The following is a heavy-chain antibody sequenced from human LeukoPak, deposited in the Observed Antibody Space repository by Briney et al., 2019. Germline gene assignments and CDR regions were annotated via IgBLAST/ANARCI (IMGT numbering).Heavy chain of an antibody. CDR3: ARDTFYSESSGYAFYFDY. Sequence: SETLSLTCTVSGGSISSDDYFWNWIRQPPGKALEWIGYIYYSGSTYYNPSLRSRVNISIDTSKNQFSLKLSSMTAADTAVYYCARDTFYSESSGYAFYFDYWGLGTLVSVSS. V-gene: IGHV4-30-4*08. J-gene: IGHJ4*02. D-gene: IGHD3-22*01. CDR1: GGSISSDDYF. CDR2: IYYSGST.